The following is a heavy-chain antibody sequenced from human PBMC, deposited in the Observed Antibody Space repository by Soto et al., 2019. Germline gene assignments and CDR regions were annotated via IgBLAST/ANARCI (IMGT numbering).Heavy chain of an antibody. Sequence: ASVKVSCKASRYTFTSYDIFWVRQSPGQGLKWMGWIKTDSGDTHYAQNFQGRVTMTRDTSISTDYMELNNLLSDESAVYYCARRSSTYLNEIIYDPWGXGTLVNVSS. CDR1: RYTFTSYD. CDR3: ARRSSTYLNEIIYDP. J-gene: IGHJ5*02. D-gene: IGHD2-2*01. CDR2: IKTDSGDT. V-gene: IGHV1-2*02.